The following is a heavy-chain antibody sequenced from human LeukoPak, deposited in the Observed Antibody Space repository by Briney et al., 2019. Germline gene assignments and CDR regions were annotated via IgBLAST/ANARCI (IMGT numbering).Heavy chain of an antibody. D-gene: IGHD1-14*01. CDR3: ARGGLAGNWFDP. V-gene: IGHV1-69*04. J-gene: IGHJ5*02. CDR2: IIPILGIA. Sequence: GASVKVSCKASGYTFTNYGISWVRQAPGQGLEWMGRIIPILGIANYAQKFQGRVTITADKSTSTAYMELSSLRSEDTAVYYCARGGLAGNWFDPWGQGTLVTVSS. CDR1: GYTFTNYG.